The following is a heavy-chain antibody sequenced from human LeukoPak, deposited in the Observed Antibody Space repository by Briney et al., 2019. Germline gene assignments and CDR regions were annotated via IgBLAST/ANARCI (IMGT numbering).Heavy chain of an antibody. CDR3: ARNPLRRHIAAAGTSGSDY. CDR1: GYTFTSYY. J-gene: IGHJ4*02. V-gene: IGHV1-46*01. CDR2: INPSGGST. Sequence: RWASVKVSCKAPGYTFTSYYMHWVRQAPGQGLEWMGIINPSGGSTSYAQKFQGRVTMTRDMSTSTVYMELSSLRSEDTAVYYCARNPLRRHIAAAGTSGSDYWGQGTLVTVSS. D-gene: IGHD6-13*01.